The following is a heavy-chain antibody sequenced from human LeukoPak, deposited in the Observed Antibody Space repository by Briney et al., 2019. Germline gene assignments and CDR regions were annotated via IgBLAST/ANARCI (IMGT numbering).Heavy chain of an antibody. Sequence: SETLSLTCTVSGGSISSSSYYWGWIRQPPGKGLEWIGYIYYGGSTNYNPSLKSRVTISVDTSKNQFSLKLSSVTAADTAVYYCARRYCSGGSCYRGENWFDPWGQGTLVTVSS. V-gene: IGHV4-61*05. D-gene: IGHD2-15*01. CDR1: GGSISSSSYY. CDR3: ARRYCSGGSCYRGENWFDP. J-gene: IGHJ5*02. CDR2: IYYGGST.